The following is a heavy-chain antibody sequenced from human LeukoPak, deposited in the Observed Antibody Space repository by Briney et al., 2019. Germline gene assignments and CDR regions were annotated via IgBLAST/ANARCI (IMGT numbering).Heavy chain of an antibody. Sequence: SETLSLTCAVYGGSFSGYYWSWIRQPPGKGLEWIGEINHSGSTNYNPSLKSRVTISVDTSKNQFSLKLSSVTAADTAVYYCARGPRYYDILTGYHRDDAFDIWGQGTMVTVSS. J-gene: IGHJ3*02. D-gene: IGHD3-9*01. CDR2: INHSGST. CDR3: ARGPRYYDILTGYHRDDAFDI. CDR1: GGSFSGYY. V-gene: IGHV4-34*01.